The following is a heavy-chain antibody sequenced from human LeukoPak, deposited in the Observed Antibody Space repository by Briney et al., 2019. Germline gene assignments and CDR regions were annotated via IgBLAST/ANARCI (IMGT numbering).Heavy chain of an antibody. J-gene: IGHJ4*02. CDR3: ARGQKAVAGTPDY. D-gene: IGHD6-19*01. CDR1: GVSISSGDYY. Sequence: TSETLSLTCTVSGVSISSGDYYWSWIRQPPGKGLEWIGEINHSGSTNYNPSLKSRVTISVDTSKNQFSLKLSSVTAADTAVYYCARGQKAVAGTPDYWGQGTLVTVSS. CDR2: INHSGST. V-gene: IGHV4-30-4*01.